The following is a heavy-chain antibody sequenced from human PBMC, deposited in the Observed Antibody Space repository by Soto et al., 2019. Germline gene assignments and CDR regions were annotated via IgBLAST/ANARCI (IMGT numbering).Heavy chain of an antibody. D-gene: IGHD4-17*01. Sequence: WIRQPPGKGPEWMGRIDPSDSYTNYSPSFQGHVTISADKSISTAYLQWSSLKASDTAMYYCARFQSYGDYPVDYYYYGMEVRGQGTTVTVSS. CDR3: ARFQSYGDYPVDYYYYGMEV. CDR2: IDPSDSYT. V-gene: IGHV5-10-1*01. J-gene: IGHJ6*02.